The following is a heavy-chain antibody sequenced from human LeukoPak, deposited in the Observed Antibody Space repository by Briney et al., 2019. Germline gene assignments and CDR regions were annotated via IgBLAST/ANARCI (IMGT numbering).Heavy chain of an antibody. CDR3: STGGKRRGMDV. CDR1: GFTFSNAW. V-gene: IGHV3-15*01. Sequence: GGSLRLSCAASGFTFSNAWMSWVRQAPGKGLEWVGRTKSKTDGWTIDYAAPVKGRFTISRDDSKNTLYLQMNSLKIEDTAVYYCSTGGKRRGMDVWGQGTTVTVSS. D-gene: IGHD4-23*01. J-gene: IGHJ6*02. CDR2: TKSKTDGWTI.